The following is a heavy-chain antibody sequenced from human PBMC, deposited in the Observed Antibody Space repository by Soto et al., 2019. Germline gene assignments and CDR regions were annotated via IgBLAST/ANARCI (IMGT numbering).Heavy chain of an antibody. J-gene: IGHJ4*02. CDR3: ARRVETGSTKDEFDY. CDR2: IYPGDSDT. D-gene: IGHD3-10*01. V-gene: IGHV5-51*01. CDR1: GYSCTSYG. Sequence: PGESLKISCKGCGYSCTSYGIGWVRQRPGKGLEWMGIIYPGDSDTRYSPSCQGQVTISDDQSISTAYLQWSSLKASDTAMYYCARRVETGSTKDEFDYWGEGTLVTVSS.